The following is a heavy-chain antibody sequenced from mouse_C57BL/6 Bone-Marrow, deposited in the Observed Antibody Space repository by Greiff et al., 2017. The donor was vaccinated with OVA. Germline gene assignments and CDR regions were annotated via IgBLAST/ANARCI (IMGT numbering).Heavy chain of an antibody. CDR2: IHPNSGST. CDR1: GYTFTSYW. Sequence: QVQLQQPGAELVKPGASVKLSCKASGYTFTSYWMHWVKQRPGQGLEWIGMIHPNSGSTNYNEKFKSKATLTVDKSSSTAYMQLSSLTSEDSAVYYCARGYYGYDKGSMDYWGQGTSVTVSS. CDR3: ARGYYGYDKGSMDY. J-gene: IGHJ4*01. D-gene: IGHD2-2*01. V-gene: IGHV1-64*01.